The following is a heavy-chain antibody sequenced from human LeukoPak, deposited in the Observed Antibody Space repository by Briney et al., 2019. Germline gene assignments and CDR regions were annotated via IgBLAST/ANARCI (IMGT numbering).Heavy chain of an antibody. CDR1: GFTFSSYA. CDR3: AKATSNSYGYLDY. Sequence: GGSLRLSCAASGFTFSSYAMSWVRQAPGKGLEWVSSISGSDDSTYYADSVKGRFTISRDNSKNTLYLQLNSLRAEDTAVYYCAKATSNSYGYLDYWGQGTLVTVSS. CDR2: ISGSDDST. J-gene: IGHJ4*02. D-gene: IGHD5-18*01. V-gene: IGHV3-23*01.